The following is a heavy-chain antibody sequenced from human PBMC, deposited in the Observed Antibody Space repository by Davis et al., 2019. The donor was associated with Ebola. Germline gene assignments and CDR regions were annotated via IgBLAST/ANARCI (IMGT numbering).Heavy chain of an antibody. V-gene: IGHV4-31*03. J-gene: IGHJ4*02. CDR2: IYYTGNT. Sequence: MPSETLSLTCTVSGGSVSSGGFYWSWIRQRPGEGLEWIGYIYYTGNTYYNPSLKSRAAISIDMSKNQFSLKLTSVTAADTAVYYCARGKQTVPLGYWGQGTLVTVSS. CDR3: ARGKQTVPLGY. D-gene: IGHD6-6*01. CDR1: GGSVSSGGFY.